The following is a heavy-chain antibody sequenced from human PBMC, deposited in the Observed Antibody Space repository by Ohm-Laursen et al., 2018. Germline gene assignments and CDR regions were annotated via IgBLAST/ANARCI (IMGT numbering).Heavy chain of an antibody. J-gene: IGHJ6*02. CDR2: IKSKTDGGTT. CDR1: GFTFSNAW. V-gene: IGHV3-15*01. Sequence: SLRLSCAASGFTFSNAWMSWVRQAPGKGLEWVGRIKSKTDGGTTDYAAPVKGRFTISRDDSKNTLYLQMNSLKTEDTAVYYCTTAQSRAPVVPAATNYYGMDVWGQGTTVTVSS. CDR3: TTAQSRAPVVPAATNYYGMDV. D-gene: IGHD2-2*01.